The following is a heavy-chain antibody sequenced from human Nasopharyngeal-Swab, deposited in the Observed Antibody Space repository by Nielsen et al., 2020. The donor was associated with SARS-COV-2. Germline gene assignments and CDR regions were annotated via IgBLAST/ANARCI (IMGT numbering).Heavy chain of an antibody. CDR3: AHRGGYCSSTSCYSAFKFVVEYYFDY. V-gene: IGHV2-5*01. J-gene: IGHJ4*02. Sequence: WIRQPPGKALEWLALIYWNDDKRYSPSLKRRLTITKDTSKNQVVLTMTNMDPVDTATYYCAHRGGYCSSTSCYSAFKFVVEYYFDYWGQGTLVTVSS. D-gene: IGHD2-2*01. CDR2: IYWNDDK.